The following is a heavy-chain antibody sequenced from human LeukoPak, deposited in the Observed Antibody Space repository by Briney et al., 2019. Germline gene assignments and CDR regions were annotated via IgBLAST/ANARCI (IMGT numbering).Heavy chain of an antibody. CDR1: GGTFSSYA. CDR2: IIPIFGTA. D-gene: IGHD2-15*01. Sequence: ASVKVSCKASGGTFSSYAISWVRQAPGQGLEWMGGIIPIFGTANYAQKFQGRVTITADESTSTAYMELSSLRSEDTAVYYCAGEAVVAATVDYYYMDVWGKGTTVTISS. J-gene: IGHJ6*03. CDR3: AGEAVVAATVDYYYMDV. V-gene: IGHV1-69*13.